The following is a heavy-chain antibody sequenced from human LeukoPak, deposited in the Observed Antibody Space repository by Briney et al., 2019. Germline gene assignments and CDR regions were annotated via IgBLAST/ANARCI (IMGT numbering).Heavy chain of an antibody. D-gene: IGHD4-11*01. V-gene: IGHV4-38-2*02. CDR2: MYHSGTT. Sequence: SETLSLTCTVSGFSISSGYYWGWIRQPPGQGLEWIGNMYHSGTTYYNPSLKSRVTISLDSPRDQFSLKVSSVTAADTAVYYCARRRNNYNFDYWGQGTLITVSS. J-gene: IGHJ4*02. CDR3: ARRRNNYNFDY. CDR1: GFSISSGYY.